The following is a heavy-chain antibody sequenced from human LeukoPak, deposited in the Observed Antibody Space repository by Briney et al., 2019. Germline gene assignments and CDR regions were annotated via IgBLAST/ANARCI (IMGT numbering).Heavy chain of an antibody. CDR1: GFTFRNAW. J-gene: IGHJ6*02. V-gene: IGHV3-15*01. CDR2: IKSNSDGGTA. D-gene: IGHD3-16*01. CDR3: TAATLRFDYYYGMDV. Sequence: GGSLRLSCAASGFTFRNAWMTWVRQAPGKGLEWVGRIKSNSDGGTADHAPPVRGRFTISRDDSKNTLYLQMTNLKTEDTAVYYCTAATLRFDYYYGMDVWGQGTTVTVSS.